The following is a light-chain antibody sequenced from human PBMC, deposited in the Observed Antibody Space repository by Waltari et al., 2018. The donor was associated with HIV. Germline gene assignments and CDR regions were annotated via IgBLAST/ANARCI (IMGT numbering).Light chain of an antibody. V-gene: IGKV1-39*01. CDR1: QRISNY. Sequence: DIQVTQSPSSLYASVRDRITITCRKSQRISNYLNWYQQKPGKAPNLLIYGRSTLQNGVPSRFSGSGSGTDFTLTISSRQPEDFATYYCQQSYSTPLWTFGQGTKLEIK. CDR3: QQSYSTPLWT. J-gene: IGKJ2*02. CDR2: GRS.